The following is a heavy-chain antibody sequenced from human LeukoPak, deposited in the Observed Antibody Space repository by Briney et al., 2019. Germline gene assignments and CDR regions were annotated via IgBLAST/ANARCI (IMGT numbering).Heavy chain of an antibody. J-gene: IGHJ4*02. CDR1: GGSISSYY. Sequence: SETLSLTCTVSGGSISSYYWSWIRQPPGKGLEWIGYIYYSGSTNYNPSHKSRVTISVDTSKNQFSLKLSSVTAADTAVYYCARGSAQNYDYVWGSYRYLYYFDYWGQGTLVTVSS. D-gene: IGHD3-16*02. CDR2: IYYSGST. V-gene: IGHV4-59*12. CDR3: ARGSAQNYDYVWGSYRYLYYFDY.